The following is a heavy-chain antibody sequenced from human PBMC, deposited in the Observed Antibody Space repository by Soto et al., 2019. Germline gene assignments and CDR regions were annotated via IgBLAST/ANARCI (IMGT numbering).Heavy chain of an antibody. CDR3: AKDMARYSQIYYYYGMDV. CDR1: GFTFSSYG. CDR2: ISYDGSNK. V-gene: IGHV3-30*18. J-gene: IGHJ6*02. D-gene: IGHD2-21*01. Sequence: GGSLRLSCAASGFTFSSYGMHWVRQAPGKGLEWVAVISYDGSNKYYADSVKGRFTISRDNSKNTLYLQMNSLRAEDTAVYYCAKDMARYSQIYYYYGMDVWGQGTTVTVSS.